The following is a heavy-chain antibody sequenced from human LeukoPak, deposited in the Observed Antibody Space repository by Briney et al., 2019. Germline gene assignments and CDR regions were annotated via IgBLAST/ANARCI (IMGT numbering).Heavy chain of an antibody. CDR2: IYYSGST. CDR3: ARKVVATEGFGY. CDR1: GGSISSSSYY. Sequence: SETLSLTCTVSGGSISSSSYYWGWIRQPPGKGLEWIGSIYYSGSTYYNPSLKSRVTISVDTSKNQFSLKLSSVTAADTAVYYCARKVVATEGFGYWGQGTLVTVSS. D-gene: IGHD2-21*02. V-gene: IGHV4-39*07. J-gene: IGHJ4*02.